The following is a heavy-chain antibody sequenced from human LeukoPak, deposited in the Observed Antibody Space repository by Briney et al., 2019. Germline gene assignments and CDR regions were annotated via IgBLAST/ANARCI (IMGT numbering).Heavy chain of an antibody. D-gene: IGHD2-15*01. Sequence: SQTLSLICAICGDSVPSDSDVWTWIRQSPSRGLEWLGRTYYRSKWSNDYAVSVQSRITSNPDTSKNQFSLQLNSVTPEDTAMYYCARAGKGSGTFDYWGQGTLVTVSS. J-gene: IGHJ4*02. V-gene: IGHV6-1*01. CDR2: TYYRSKWSN. CDR1: GDSVPSDSDV. CDR3: ARAGKGSGTFDY.